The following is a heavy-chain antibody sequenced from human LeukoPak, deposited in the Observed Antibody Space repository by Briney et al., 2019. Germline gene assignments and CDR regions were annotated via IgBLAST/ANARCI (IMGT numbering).Heavy chain of an antibody. Sequence: PSETLSLTCTVSGGSISSYYWSWIRQPPGKGLEWIAYIFYSGSTNYNPSLKSRVTISVDTSKNQFSLKLSSVTAAYTAVYYCARGGSSGYDPFDYWGQGTLVTVSS. D-gene: IGHD5-12*01. CDR1: GGSISSYY. CDR2: IFYSGST. J-gene: IGHJ4*02. V-gene: IGHV4-59*01. CDR3: ARGGSSGYDPFDY.